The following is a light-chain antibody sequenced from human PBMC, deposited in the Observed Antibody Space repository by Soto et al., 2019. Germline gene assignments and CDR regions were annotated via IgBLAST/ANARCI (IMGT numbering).Light chain of an antibody. CDR1: SSDVGAFNF. V-gene: IGLV2-8*01. CDR2: EVT. CDR3: SSYVGTNTVV. J-gene: IGLJ2*01. Sequence: QSALTQPPSASGSPGQSVSISCTGTSSDVGAFNFVSWYQQHPGNAPKLIIYEVTKRPSGVPDRFSGSKSGNTASLTVSGLQAEDEADYYCSSYVGTNTVVVGGGTKLTVL.